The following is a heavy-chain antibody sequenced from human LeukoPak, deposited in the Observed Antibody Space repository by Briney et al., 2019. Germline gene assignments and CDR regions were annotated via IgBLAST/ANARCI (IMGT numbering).Heavy chain of an antibody. J-gene: IGHJ4*02. CDR3: ARGSSTSFDY. V-gene: IGHV4-34*01. D-gene: IGHD2-2*01. CDR2: INHSGST. Sequence: SETLSLTCAVYGGSFSGYYWSWIRQPPGKGLEWIGEINHSGSTNYNPSLKSRVTISVDTSKNQFSLKLSSVTAADTAVYYCARGSSTSFDYWGQGTLVTVSS. CDR1: GGSFSGYY.